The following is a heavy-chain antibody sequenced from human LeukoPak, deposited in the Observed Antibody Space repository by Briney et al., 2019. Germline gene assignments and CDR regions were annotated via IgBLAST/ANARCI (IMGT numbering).Heavy chain of an antibody. D-gene: IGHD6-19*01. V-gene: IGHV3-30*18. CDR2: ISYDGSNK. Sequence: PGRSLRLSCAASGFTFSSYGMHWVRQAPGKGLEWVAVISYDGSNKYYADSVKGRFTISRDNSKNTLYLQMNSLRAEDTAVYYCAKDHGSGWYFDYWGQGTLVTVSS. CDR1: GFTFSSYG. CDR3: AKDHGSGWYFDY. J-gene: IGHJ4*02.